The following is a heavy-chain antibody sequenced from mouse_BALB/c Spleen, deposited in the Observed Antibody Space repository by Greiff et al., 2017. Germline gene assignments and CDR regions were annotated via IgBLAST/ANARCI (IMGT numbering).Heavy chain of an antibody. J-gene: IGHJ3*01. CDR3: ASSDGYYWFAY. D-gene: IGHD2-3*01. Sequence: VQLQQSGAELAKPGASVKMSCTASGYTFTSYWMHWVKQRPGQGLEWIGYINPSTGYTEYNQKFKDKATLTADKSSSTAYMQLSSLTSEDSAVYYCASSDGYYWFAYWGQGTLVTVSA. CDR1: GYTFTSYW. CDR2: INPSTGYT. V-gene: IGHV1-7*01.